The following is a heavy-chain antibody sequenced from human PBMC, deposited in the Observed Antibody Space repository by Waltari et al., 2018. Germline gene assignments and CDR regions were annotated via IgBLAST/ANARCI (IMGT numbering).Heavy chain of an antibody. D-gene: IGHD5-18*01. V-gene: IGHV3-13*01. CDR2: IGTAGDT. J-gene: IGHJ4*02. Sequence: EVQLVESGGGLVQPGGSLRLSCAASGFTFSSHDMHWVLQATGKGLEWVSAIGTAGDTYYPGSVKGRFTISRENAKNSLYLQMNSLRAGDTAVYYCARGVDTAMVDYWGQGTLVTVSS. CDR1: GFTFSSHD. CDR3: ARGVDTAMVDY.